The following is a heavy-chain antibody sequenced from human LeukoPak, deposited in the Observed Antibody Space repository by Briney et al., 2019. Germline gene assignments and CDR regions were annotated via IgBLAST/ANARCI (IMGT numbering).Heavy chain of an antibody. CDR2: ISWKSGKI. CDR3: AKSASYYYGMDV. V-gene: IGHV3-9*01. Sequence: PGRSLRLSCAASGITFEDYGMHWVRQVPGKGLEWVSGISWKSGKIGYADSVKGRFTISGDNAKNSLHLQMNSLRGEDTALYYCAKSASYYYGMDVWGQGTTVTVSS. D-gene: IGHD6-6*01. J-gene: IGHJ6*02. CDR1: GITFEDYG.